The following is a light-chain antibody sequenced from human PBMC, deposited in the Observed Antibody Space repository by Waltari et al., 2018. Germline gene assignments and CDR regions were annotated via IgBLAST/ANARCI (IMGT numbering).Light chain of an antibody. CDR3: QQYNDLPPLT. Sequence: EIVMTQSPATLSVSPGERATLSCRASQSVSSNLAWYQQKPGQAPRLLIYGASARATGIPARVSGGGSGTEFTLTISSMQSEDFAVYYWQQYNDLPPLTFGGGTKVEIK. CDR2: GAS. V-gene: IGKV3-15*01. J-gene: IGKJ4*01. CDR1: QSVSSN.